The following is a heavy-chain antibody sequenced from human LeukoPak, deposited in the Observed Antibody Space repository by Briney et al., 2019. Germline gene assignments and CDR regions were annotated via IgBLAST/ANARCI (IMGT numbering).Heavy chain of an antibody. Sequence: PGGSLRLSCAASGFTFSNAWMSWVRQAPGKGLEWVGRIKSKTDGGTTDYAAPVKGRFTISRDDSKNTLYLQMNSLKTEDTAVYYCTTGLMVWRLVVFDYWGQGTLVTVSS. CDR2: IKSKTDGGTT. V-gene: IGHV3-15*01. CDR3: TTGLMVWRLVVFDY. CDR1: GFTFSNAW. J-gene: IGHJ4*02. D-gene: IGHD2-8*01.